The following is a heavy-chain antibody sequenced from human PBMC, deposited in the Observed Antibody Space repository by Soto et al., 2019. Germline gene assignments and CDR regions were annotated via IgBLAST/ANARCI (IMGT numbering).Heavy chain of an antibody. CDR1: GFTFSSYE. D-gene: IGHD6-6*01. CDR2: ISSSGSTI. J-gene: IGHJ6*02. Sequence: PGGSLRLSCAASGFTFSSYEMNWVRQAPGKGLEWVSYISSSGSTIYYADSVKGRFTISRDNAKNSLYLQMNSLRAEDTAVYYCAREESSSAYYYYYYGMDVWGQGTTVAVSS. CDR3: AREESSSAYYYYYYGMDV. V-gene: IGHV3-48*03.